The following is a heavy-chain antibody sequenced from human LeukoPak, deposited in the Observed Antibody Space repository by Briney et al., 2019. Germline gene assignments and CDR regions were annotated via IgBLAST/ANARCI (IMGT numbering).Heavy chain of an antibody. D-gene: IGHD2-2*01. CDR1: GFTFSSYA. V-gene: IGHV3-30-3*01. CDR2: ISYDGSNK. Sequence: GRSLRLSCAASGFTFSSYAMHWVRQAPGKGLEWVAVISYDGSNKYYADSVKGRFTISRDNSKNTLYLQMNSLRAEDTAVYYCAKDFVGYCSSTSCPHWFDPWGQGTLVTASS. CDR3: AKDFVGYCSSTSCPHWFDP. J-gene: IGHJ5*02.